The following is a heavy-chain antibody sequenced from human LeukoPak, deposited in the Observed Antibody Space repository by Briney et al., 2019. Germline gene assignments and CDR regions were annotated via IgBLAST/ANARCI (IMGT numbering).Heavy chain of an antibody. D-gene: IGHD6-13*01. Sequence: GESLKISCKGSGYSFPSYWIGWVRQMPGKGLEWMGIIYPGDSDTRYSPSFQGHATISVDKSISAAYLQWSSLKASDTAIYYCATYPHYSKSFDYWGQGTLVTVSS. CDR1: GYSFPSYW. CDR3: ATYPHYSKSFDY. V-gene: IGHV5-51*01. J-gene: IGHJ4*02. CDR2: IYPGDSDT.